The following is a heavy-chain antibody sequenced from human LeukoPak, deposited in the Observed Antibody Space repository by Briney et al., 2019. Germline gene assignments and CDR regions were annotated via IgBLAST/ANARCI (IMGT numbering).Heavy chain of an antibody. D-gene: IGHD3-10*01. Sequence: GGSLRLSCAASGFTVSSNYMSWVRQAAGKGLEWVSVIYSGGSTYYADSVKGRFTISRDNSKNTLYLQMNSLRAEDTAVYYCARVGLWFGELHENWGQGTLVTVSS. V-gene: IGHV3-66*01. CDR3: ARVGLWFGELHEN. CDR1: GFTVSSNY. J-gene: IGHJ4*02. CDR2: IYSGGST.